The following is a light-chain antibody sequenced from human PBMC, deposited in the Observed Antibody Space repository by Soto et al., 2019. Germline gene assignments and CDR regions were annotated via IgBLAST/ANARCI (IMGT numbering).Light chain of an antibody. V-gene: IGKV4-1*01. CDR3: QQYYSSPFT. J-gene: IGKJ4*01. Sequence: DIVMTQSPDSLAVSLGERATINCKSSQSFLYSSNDKNYLAWYQQKAGQPPKLLIYWASTRDSGVPDRFSGSGSGTDFTLTISSLQAEDVAVYHCQQYYSSPFTFGGGTKVDIK. CDR1: QSFLYSSNDKNY. CDR2: WAS.